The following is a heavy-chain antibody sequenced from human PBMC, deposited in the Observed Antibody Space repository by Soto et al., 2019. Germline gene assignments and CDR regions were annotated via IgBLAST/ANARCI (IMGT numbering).Heavy chain of an antibody. V-gene: IGHV4-39*01. CDR1: GGSIRGSPYS. CDR2: IFYSGNI. J-gene: IGHJ3*02. Sequence: QLQLQESGPGLVKPSETLSLSCIVSGGSIRGSPYSWAWLRQPPGKGLEWIGSIFYSGNIYFKESLQGRVSIFEDTSREQLYMKGRTVPAADTAVYFCASHAAASRADVVAFQIWGQGTPVTVSP. D-gene: IGHD2-21*01. CDR3: ASHAAASRADVVAFQI.